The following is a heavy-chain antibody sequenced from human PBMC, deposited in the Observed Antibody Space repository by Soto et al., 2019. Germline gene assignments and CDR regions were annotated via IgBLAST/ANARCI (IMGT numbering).Heavy chain of an antibody. V-gene: IGHV3-30*18. CDR2: ISYDGSNK. J-gene: IGHJ3*02. CDR1: GFTFSSYG. D-gene: IGHD4-17*01. CDR3: AKGRSTVTTGRSAFDI. Sequence: QVQLVESGGGVVQPGRSLRLSCAASGFTFSSYGMHWVRQAPGKGLEWVAVISYDGSNKYYADSVKGRFTISRDNSKNTLYLQMNSLRAEDTAVYYCAKGRSTVTTGRSAFDIWGQGTMVTVSS.